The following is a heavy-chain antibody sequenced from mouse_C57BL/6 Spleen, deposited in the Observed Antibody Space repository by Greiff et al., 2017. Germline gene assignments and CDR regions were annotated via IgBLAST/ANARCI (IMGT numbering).Heavy chain of an antibody. CDR1: GYSITSGYY. V-gene: IGHV3-6*01. CDR2: ISYDGSN. CDR3: ARDYNGY. D-gene: IGHD6-1*01. Sequence: EVKLMKSGPGFVKPSQSLSLTCSVTGYSITSGYYWNCLRQFPGNKLEWMGYISYDGSNNYNPSLKSRISIARDTSKNQLFLKLNTVTTEDTATCYCARDYNGYWGQGTTLTVSS. J-gene: IGHJ2*01.